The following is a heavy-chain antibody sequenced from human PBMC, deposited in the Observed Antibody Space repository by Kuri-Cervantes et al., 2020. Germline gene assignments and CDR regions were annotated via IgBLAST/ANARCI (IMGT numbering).Heavy chain of an antibody. J-gene: IGHJ6*02. CDR1: GYTFTGYY. D-gene: IGHD5-18*01. Sequence: SVTVSCKASGYTFTGYYIHWVRQAPGQGLEWMGWINPNSGGTNYAQKFQGRVTMTRDTSISTAYMELSRLRSDDTAVYYCAESSGYSYGYSYYYYGMDVWGQGTTATVSS. CDR3: AESSGYSYGYSYYYYGMDV. V-gene: IGHV1-2*02. CDR2: INPNSGGT.